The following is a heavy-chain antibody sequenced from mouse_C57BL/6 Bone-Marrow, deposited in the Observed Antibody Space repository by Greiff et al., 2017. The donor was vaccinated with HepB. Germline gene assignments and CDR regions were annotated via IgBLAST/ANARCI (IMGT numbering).Heavy chain of an antibody. V-gene: IGHV1-81*01. J-gene: IGHJ4*01. CDR2: IYPRSGNT. CDR3: ARRGDYYYGSSYVPYYYAMDY. D-gene: IGHD1-1*01. Sequence: VQLQQSGAELARPGASVKLSCKASGYTFPSYGISWVKQRTGQGLEWIGEIYPRSGNTYYNEKFKGKATLTADKSSSTAYMELRSLTSEDSAVYFCARRGDYYYGSSYVPYYYAMDYWGQGTSVTVSS. CDR1: GYTFPSYG.